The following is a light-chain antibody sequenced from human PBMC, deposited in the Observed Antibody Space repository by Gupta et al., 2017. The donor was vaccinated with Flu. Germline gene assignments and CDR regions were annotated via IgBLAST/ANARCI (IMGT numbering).Light chain of an antibody. CDR1: QSLLHSNGYNY. J-gene: IGKJ4*01. V-gene: IGKV2-28*01. CDR3: RQALQTPLT. CDR2: LGS. Sequence: DSVMTQSPLSLPVTPGEPASISCRSSQSLLHSNGYNYWDWYLQKPGQSPQLLIYLGSNRASGVPDRFSGSGSGTDFTLKISRVEAEDVGVYYCRQALQTPLTFGGGTKVEIK.